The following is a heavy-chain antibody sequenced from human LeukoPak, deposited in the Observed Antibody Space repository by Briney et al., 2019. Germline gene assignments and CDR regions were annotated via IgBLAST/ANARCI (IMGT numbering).Heavy chain of an antibody. Sequence: GGSLRLSCAASGFTFSSYAMSWVRQAPGKGLEWVSGSGSGGSTHYADSVKGRFTISRDNSKNTLYLQMNSLRAEDTAVYYCARAGYCSSTSCQYFDYWGQGTLVTVSS. V-gene: IGHV3-23*01. J-gene: IGHJ4*02. D-gene: IGHD2-2*01. CDR1: GFTFSSYA. CDR3: ARAGYCSSTSCQYFDY. CDR2: SGSGGST.